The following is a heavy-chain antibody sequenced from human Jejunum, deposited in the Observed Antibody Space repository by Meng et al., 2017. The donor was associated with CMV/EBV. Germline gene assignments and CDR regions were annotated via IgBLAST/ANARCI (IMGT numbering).Heavy chain of an antibody. D-gene: IGHD2-8*01. V-gene: IGHV3-74*01. J-gene: IGHJ5*02. CDR3: ARGGTDGYSPVHWSDH. CDR2: INFGGNTT. CDR1: FTYSDYW. Sequence: FTYSDYWMHWVRQGPGKGLVWVSRINFGGNTTTYADSVEGRFTISRDKDKNTLYLQMNSLKDEDTAVYFCARGGTDGYSPVHWSDHWGQGTLVTVSS.